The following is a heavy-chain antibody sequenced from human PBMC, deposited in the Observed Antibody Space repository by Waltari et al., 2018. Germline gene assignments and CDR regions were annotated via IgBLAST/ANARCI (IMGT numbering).Heavy chain of an antibody. V-gene: IGHV4-39*07. D-gene: IGHD5-12*01. Sequence: QLPLQESAPGLVKPPETLSLTCTVSGASISSSSYYWGWIRQPPEKGLEWVASMDYSGRTYYNPSLKSRVTISVDTSKNQFSLEGRSVTAADTAVYYCARGFGSATTSRFDPWGQGIVVTVSS. J-gene: IGHJ5*02. CDR1: GASISSSSYY. CDR2: MDYSGRT. CDR3: ARGFGSATTSRFDP.